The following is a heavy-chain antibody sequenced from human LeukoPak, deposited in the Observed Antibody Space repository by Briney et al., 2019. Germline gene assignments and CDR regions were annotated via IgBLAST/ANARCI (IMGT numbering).Heavy chain of an antibody. CDR2: INSNGGST. V-gene: IGHV3-64*01. CDR3: AREGSYGESDY. CDR1: GFTFTIYA. D-gene: IGHD5-18*01. Sequence: GGSLRLSCAASGFTFTIYAMSWVRQAPGKGLEYVSAINSNGGSTYYANSAKGRFTISRDNSKNTLYLQMGSLRAEDMAVYYCAREGSYGESDYWGQGTLVTVSS. J-gene: IGHJ4*02.